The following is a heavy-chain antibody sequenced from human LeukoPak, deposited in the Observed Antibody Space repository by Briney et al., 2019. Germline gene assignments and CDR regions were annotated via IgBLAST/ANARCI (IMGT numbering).Heavy chain of an antibody. CDR1: GYTFTSYG. D-gene: IGHD3-16*01. CDR2: ISAYNGNT. Sequence: ASVKASCKASGYTFTSYGISWVRQAPGPGLEWMGWISAYNGNTNYAQKLQGRVTMTTDTSTSTAYMELSSLRSEDTAVYYCARDSIYAFDPWGQGTLVTVSS. V-gene: IGHV1-18*01. CDR3: ARDSIYAFDP. J-gene: IGHJ5*02.